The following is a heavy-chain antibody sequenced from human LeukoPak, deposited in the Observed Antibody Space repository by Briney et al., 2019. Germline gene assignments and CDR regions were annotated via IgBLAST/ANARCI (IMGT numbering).Heavy chain of an antibody. CDR3: ASEGFYYYDSSGYFPTNEYFQH. J-gene: IGHJ1*01. Sequence: ASVKVSCKASGYRFDNYYLHWVRQASGEGLEWMGWLNPDSGETKYVEKFQGRVTMTRDTSISTAYMELSRLRSDDTAVYYCASEGFYYYDSSGYFPTNEYFQHWGQGTLVTVSS. D-gene: IGHD3-22*01. CDR1: GYRFDNYY. V-gene: IGHV1-2*02. CDR2: LNPDSGET.